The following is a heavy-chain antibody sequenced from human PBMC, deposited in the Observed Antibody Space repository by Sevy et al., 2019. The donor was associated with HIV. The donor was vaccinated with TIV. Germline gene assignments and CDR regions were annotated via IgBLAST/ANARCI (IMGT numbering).Heavy chain of an antibody. CDR2: ISGSGGST. CDR1: GFTFSSYA. D-gene: IGHD5-18*01. J-gene: IGHJ4*02. Sequence: GGSLRLSCAASGFTFSSYAMSWVHQAPGKGLEWVSTISGSGGSTYYADSVKGRFTISRDNSKNTLYLQMNSLRAEDTAVYYCVKDERGYSYGLGFDYWGQGTLVTVSS. V-gene: IGHV3-23*01. CDR3: VKDERGYSYGLGFDY.